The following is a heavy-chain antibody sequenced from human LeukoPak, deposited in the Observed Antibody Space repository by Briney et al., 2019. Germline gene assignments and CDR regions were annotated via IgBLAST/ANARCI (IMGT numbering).Heavy chain of an antibody. CDR3: ARAPDWYFDL. V-gene: IGHV4-61*02. CDR2: IYTSGST. J-gene: IGHJ2*01. Sequence: SQTLSLTCTVSGGSISSGSYYWSWIRQPAGKGLEWIGRIYTSGSTNYNPSLKSRVTISVDTSKNQFSLKLSSVTAADTAVYYCARAPDWYFDLWGRGTLVTLSS. CDR1: GGSISSGSYY. D-gene: IGHD2-2*01.